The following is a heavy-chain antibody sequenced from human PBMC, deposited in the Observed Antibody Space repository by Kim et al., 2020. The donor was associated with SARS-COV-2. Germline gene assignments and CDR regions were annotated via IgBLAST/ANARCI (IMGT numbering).Heavy chain of an antibody. CDR3: ARRGHGLYYHGMDV. D-gene: IGHD1-26*01. Sequence: SPSFEGQATISADNSNSTAYLQWSSLKASDTAMYYCARRGHGLYYHGMDVWGQGTTVTVSS. J-gene: IGHJ6*02. V-gene: IGHV5-51*01.